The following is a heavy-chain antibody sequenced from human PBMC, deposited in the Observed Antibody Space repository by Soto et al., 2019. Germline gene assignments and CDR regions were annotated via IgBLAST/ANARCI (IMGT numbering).Heavy chain of an antibody. J-gene: IGHJ4*02. CDR2: ISYSGST. CDR1: GDSISSYS. CDR3: ARVDCISTSFPFDY. V-gene: IGHV4-59*01. D-gene: IGHD2-2*01. Sequence: QVQLQESGPGLVKPSETLSLTCTVSGDSISSYSWSWIRQPPGKGLEFIGYISYSGSTNYSPSLKSRVSMSVDTSKNQFSLRLRSVTAADAALYYCARVDCISTSFPFDYWGQGTLVTVSS.